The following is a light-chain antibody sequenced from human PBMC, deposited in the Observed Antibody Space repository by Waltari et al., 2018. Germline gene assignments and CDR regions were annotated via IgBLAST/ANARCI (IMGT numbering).Light chain of an antibody. J-gene: IGLJ2*01. CDR2: EVN. Sequence: QSALTQPASMSGSPGQSITISCTGTSSDIGAYSSVAWYQQYPDKAPKLIIYEVNNRPSGVPNRFSGSKSGNTASLTISGLRAEDEADYYCSSFTTASTLVFGGGTKLTVL. CDR3: SSFTTASTLV. V-gene: IGLV2-14*01. CDR1: SSDIGAYSS.